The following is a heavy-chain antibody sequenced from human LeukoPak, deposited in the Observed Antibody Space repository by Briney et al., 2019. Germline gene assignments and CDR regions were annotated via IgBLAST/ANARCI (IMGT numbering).Heavy chain of an antibody. CDR2: INHSGST. J-gene: IGHJ4*02. V-gene: IGHV4-34*01. CDR1: GGSFSGYY. CDR3: ARGRGIAAAGKVY. Sequence: SETLSLTCTVSGGSFSGYYWSWIRQPPGKGLEWIGEINHSGSTNYNPSLKSRVTISVDTSKNQFSLKLSSVTAADTAVYYCARGRGIAAAGKVYWGQGTLVTVSS. D-gene: IGHD6-13*01.